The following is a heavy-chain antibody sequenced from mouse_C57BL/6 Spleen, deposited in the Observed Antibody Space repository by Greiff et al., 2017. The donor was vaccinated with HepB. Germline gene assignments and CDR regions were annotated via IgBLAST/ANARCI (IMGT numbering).Heavy chain of an antibody. V-gene: IGHV1-69*01. Sequence: QVQLQQPGAELVMPGASVKLSCKASGYTFTSYWMHWVKQRPGQGLEWIGEIDPSDSDTNYNQKFKGKSTLTADKSSSTAYMQLSSLTSEDTAVYYCARGRSPHFDYWGQGTTLTVSS. J-gene: IGHJ2*01. CDR1: GYTFTSYW. CDR3: ARGRSPHFDY. CDR2: IDPSDSDT.